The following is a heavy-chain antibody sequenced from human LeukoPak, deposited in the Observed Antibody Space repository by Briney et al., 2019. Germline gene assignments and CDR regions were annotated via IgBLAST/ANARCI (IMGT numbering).Heavy chain of an antibody. D-gene: IGHD3-16*01. CDR3: ARDLAVKGDRDAFDI. J-gene: IGHJ3*02. V-gene: IGHV3-21*01. Sequence: GGSLSLSCTASGFTFSSYSMNWVRPAPGKGLEWVSSISSGSAFIYYADSVKGRFTISRDNAKKSLYLQMNSLRAEDTAVYYCARDLAVKGDRDAFDIWGQGTMVTVSS. CDR1: GFTFSSYS. CDR2: ISSGSAFI.